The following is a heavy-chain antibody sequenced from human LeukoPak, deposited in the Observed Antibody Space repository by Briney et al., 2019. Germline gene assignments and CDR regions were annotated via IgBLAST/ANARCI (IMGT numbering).Heavy chain of an antibody. D-gene: IGHD7-27*01. CDR2: INHSGST. Sequence: PSETLSLTCAVYGGSFSGYYWSWIRQPPGKGLEWIGEINHSGSTNYNPSLKSRVTISVDTPKNQFYLKLTPATAADTAVYYCARNWGAAGWDNYNGMDVWGQGTTVIVSS. CDR1: GGSFSGYY. J-gene: IGHJ6*02. CDR3: ARNWGAAGWDNYNGMDV. V-gene: IGHV4-34*01.